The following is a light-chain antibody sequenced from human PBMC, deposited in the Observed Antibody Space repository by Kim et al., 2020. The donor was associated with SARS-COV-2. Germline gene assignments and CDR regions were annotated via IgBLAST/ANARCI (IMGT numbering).Light chain of an antibody. CDR3: QQYGSSLFT. Sequence: LSPGERSTHSCRASQSIASDYLAWYQQKPGQAPRHLIYDASSRVTGLPDRCSGSGSGTDFTLTISRLEPEVFALYYCQQYGSSLFTFGQGTKLEI. CDR1: QSIASDY. CDR2: DAS. V-gene: IGKV3-20*01. J-gene: IGKJ2*01.